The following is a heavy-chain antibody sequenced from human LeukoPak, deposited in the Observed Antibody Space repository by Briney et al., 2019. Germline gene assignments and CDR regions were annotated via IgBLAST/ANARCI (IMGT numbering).Heavy chain of an antibody. CDR3: AKLYCTNDVCSPEYYYYYYMDV. V-gene: IGHV4-39*01. Sequence: SETLSLTCTVSGGSISSSSYYWGWIRQPPGKGLEWIGSIYYSGSTYYNPSLKSRVTISVDTSKNQFSLKLSSVTAADTAVYYCAKLYCTNDVCSPEYYYYYYMDVWGKGTTVTVSS. CDR1: GGSISSSSYY. CDR2: IYYSGST. J-gene: IGHJ6*03. D-gene: IGHD2-8*01.